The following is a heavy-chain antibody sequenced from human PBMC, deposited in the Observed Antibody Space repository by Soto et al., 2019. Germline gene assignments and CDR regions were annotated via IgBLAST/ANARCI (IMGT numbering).Heavy chain of an antibody. CDR1: GGTFSSYA. Sequence: ASVKVSCKASGGTFSSYAISWVRQAPGQGLEWMGGIIPIFGTANYAQKFQGRVTITADESTSTAYMELSSLRSEDTAVYYCARATPPELPYCGGDCYFDYWGQGTLVTVSS. J-gene: IGHJ4*02. CDR2: IIPIFGTA. CDR3: ARATPPELPYCGGDCYFDY. D-gene: IGHD2-21*01. V-gene: IGHV1-69*13.